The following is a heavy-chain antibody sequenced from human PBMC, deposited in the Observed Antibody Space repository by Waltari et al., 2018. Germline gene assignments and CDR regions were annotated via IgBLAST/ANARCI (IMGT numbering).Heavy chain of an antibody. CDR2: IWYDGSQK. CDR3: AREAFGYDSSGYFCDY. V-gene: IGHV3-33*01. J-gene: IGHJ4*02. D-gene: IGHD3-22*01. CDR1: GSTFRHYG. Sequence: QVQLVESGGGVVQPGNSLRISCSASGSTFRHYGQPWVRQAPGRGLEWVAMIWYDGSQKYYADAVKGRFTISRDNSRNTLYLQMNSLRVEDTAVYYCAREAFGYDSSGYFCDYWGLGTLVTVSS.